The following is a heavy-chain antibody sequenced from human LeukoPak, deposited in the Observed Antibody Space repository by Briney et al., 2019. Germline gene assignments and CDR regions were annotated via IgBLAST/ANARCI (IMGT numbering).Heavy chain of an antibody. J-gene: IGHJ4*02. CDR3: AREPDYSNYGLDY. Sequence: GGSLRLSCAASGFTFSSYGMHWVRQAPGKGLEWVSYISSSSSTIYYADSVKGRFTISRDNAKNSLYLQMNSLRAEDTAVYYCAREPDYSNYGLDYWGQGTLVTVSS. CDR1: GFTFSSYG. D-gene: IGHD4-11*01. V-gene: IGHV3-48*01. CDR2: ISSSSSTI.